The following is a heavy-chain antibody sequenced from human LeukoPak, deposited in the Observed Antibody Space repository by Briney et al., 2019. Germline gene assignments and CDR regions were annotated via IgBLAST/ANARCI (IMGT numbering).Heavy chain of an antibody. D-gene: IGHD6-19*01. CDR2: ISGSGSNK. CDR1: GFTFSDYF. J-gene: IGHJ4*02. CDR3: ATSQSSVAGIIGD. V-gene: IGHV3-11*04. Sequence: GGSLRLSCAASGFTFSDYFMTWTRQAPGKGLEWVSYISGSGSNKYYADSVKGRFTISRDNAKNSLYLQMSSLRVEDTAVYYCATSQSSVAGIIGDWGQGTLVTVSS.